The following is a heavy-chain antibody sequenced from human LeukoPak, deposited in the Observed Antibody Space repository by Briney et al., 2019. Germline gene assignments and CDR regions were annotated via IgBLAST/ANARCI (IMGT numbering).Heavy chain of an antibody. CDR2: INSDGSGT. D-gene: IGHD5-18*01. J-gene: IGHJ4*02. V-gene: IGHV3-74*01. CDR1: EFTFSSYW. Sequence: GGSLRLSCAASEFTFSSYWMPWVRKAPGKGLVWVSRINSDGSGTTYADSVKGRFTISRDNAKNTLYLQMNSLRAEDTAVYYCARSFGFSYGFDYWGQGTLVTVSS. CDR3: ARSFGFSYGFDY.